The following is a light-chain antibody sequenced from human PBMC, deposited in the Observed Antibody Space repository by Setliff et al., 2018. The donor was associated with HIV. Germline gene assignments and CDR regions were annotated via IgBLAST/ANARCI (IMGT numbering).Light chain of an antibody. V-gene: IGLV4-60*03. Sequence: QLVLTQSSSASASLGSSVKLTCTLSSGHSSYIIAWHQQQPGKAPRYLMKLEGSGSYNKGSGVPDRFSGSSSGADRYLTISNLQSEDEADYYCETWDSNTKTWDSRTQRFGGGTQLTVL. CDR2: LEGSGSY. J-gene: IGLJ2*01. CDR3: ETWDSNTKTWDSRTQR. CDR1: SGHSSYI.